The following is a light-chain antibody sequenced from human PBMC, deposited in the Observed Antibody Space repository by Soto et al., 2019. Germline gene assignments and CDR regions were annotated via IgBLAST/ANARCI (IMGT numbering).Light chain of an antibody. J-gene: IGLJ1*01. CDR2: EVV. V-gene: IGLV2-8*01. CDR3: CAYADTFYV. CDR1: KNDIGVYDF. Sequence: QSVLTQPPSASGSPGQSVTISCTGTKNDIGVYDFVSWYQHHPGKAPRLIIYEVVQRPSGVPDRFSGSKSGNTASLTISGLQAEDEAIYYCCAYADTFYVFGTGTKVTVL.